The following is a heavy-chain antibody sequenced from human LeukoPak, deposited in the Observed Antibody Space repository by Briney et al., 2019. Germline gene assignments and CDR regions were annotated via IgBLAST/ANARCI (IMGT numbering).Heavy chain of an antibody. CDR3: ANPSPGLGNAFDI. V-gene: IGHV4-4*02. Sequence: SETLSLTCSVSGDSITSRNWWTWVRQPPEKGLEWIGETFHTGSTNYNPSVEGRVTISVDTSKNQFSLKLSSVTAADTAVYYCANPSPGLGNAFDIWGQGTMVTVSS. CDR1: GDSITSRNW. J-gene: IGHJ3*02. D-gene: IGHD7-27*01. CDR2: TFHTGST.